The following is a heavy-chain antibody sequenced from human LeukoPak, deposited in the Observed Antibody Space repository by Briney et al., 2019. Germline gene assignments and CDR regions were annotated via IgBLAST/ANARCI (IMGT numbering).Heavy chain of an antibody. J-gene: IGHJ5*02. CDR3: ARHGDCSSTSCYPNWFDP. V-gene: IGHV4-39*01. CDR2: IYYSGST. Sequence: SETLSLTCTVSGGSISSASYYWSWIRQPAGKGLEWIGSIYYSGSTYYNPSLKSRVTISVDTSKNQFSLKLSSVTAADTAVYYCARHGDCSSTSCYPNWFDPWGQGTLVTVSS. D-gene: IGHD2-2*01. CDR1: GGSISSASYY.